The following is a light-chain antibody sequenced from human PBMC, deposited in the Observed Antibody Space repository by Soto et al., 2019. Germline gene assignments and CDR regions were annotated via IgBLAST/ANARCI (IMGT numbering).Light chain of an antibody. CDR2: DVS. CDR1: SSDVGAHNY. Sequence: QSALTQPASVSGSPGQSITISCTGTSSDVGAHNYVSWYQQHPGKAPKIMIYDVSNRPSGVANRFSGSKSGNTASLSISGLQAEDEADYYCSSYTSGSTVVFGGGTQLTVL. J-gene: IGLJ2*01. V-gene: IGLV2-14*01. CDR3: SSYTSGSTVV.